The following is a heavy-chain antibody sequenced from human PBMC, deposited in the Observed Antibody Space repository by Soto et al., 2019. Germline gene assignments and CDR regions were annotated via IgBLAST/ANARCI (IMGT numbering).Heavy chain of an antibody. CDR1: GGSISSRSYY. J-gene: IGHJ6*02. D-gene: IGHD6-19*01. Sequence: SETLSLTCTVSGGSISSRSYYWGWIRQPPGKGLEWIGGIYYSGTTFYSPSLKSRVIISVDTSKNQFSLKLTSVTAADTAMYYCASRSSGWYRRDYYYYGMDVWGQGTTVT. CDR2: IYYSGTT. CDR3: ASRSSGWYRRDYYYYGMDV. V-gene: IGHV4-39*01.